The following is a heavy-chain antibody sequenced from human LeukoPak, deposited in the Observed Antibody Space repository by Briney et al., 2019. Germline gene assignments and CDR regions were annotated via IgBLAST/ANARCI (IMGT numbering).Heavy chain of an antibody. V-gene: IGHV4-30-4*08. CDR1: GGSISSGDYY. J-gene: IGHJ4*02. D-gene: IGHD1-26*01. CDR3: ARDRSYSGSYYFDY. CDR2: IYYSGST. Sequence: SXXLSLTCTVSGGSISSGDYYWSWIRQPPGKGLEWIGYIYYSGSTYYNPSLKSRVTISVDTSKNQFSLKLSSVTAADTAVYYCARDRSYSGSYYFDYWGQGTLVTVSS.